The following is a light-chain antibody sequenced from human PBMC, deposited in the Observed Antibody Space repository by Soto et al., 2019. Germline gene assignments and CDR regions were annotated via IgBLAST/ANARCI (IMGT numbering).Light chain of an antibody. CDR2: QVT. J-gene: IGLJ1*01. V-gene: IGLV2-14*01. Sequence: QSVLAQPASVSGSPGESITISCTGTSSDLAIYNYVSWYQQQPGKAPKLMIYQVTNRPSGVSNRFSGSRSGNTASLTISGLQAEDEAYYYRSSYTDRSNSVFGSGTKVNV. CDR3: SSYTDRSNSV. CDR1: SSDLAIYNY.